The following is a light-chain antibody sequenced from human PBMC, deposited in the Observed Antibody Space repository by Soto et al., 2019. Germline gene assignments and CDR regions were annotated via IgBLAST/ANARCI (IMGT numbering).Light chain of an antibody. J-gene: IGKJ5*01. Sequence: EIVLTQSPATLSLSPWERATLSCRASQSVSSYLAWHQQKPGQAPRLLIYDASNRATGIPARFSGSGSGTDFTLTISSLEPEDFAVYYCQQRSSWPITFGQGTRLENK. CDR2: DAS. CDR1: QSVSSY. CDR3: QQRSSWPIT. V-gene: IGKV3-11*01.